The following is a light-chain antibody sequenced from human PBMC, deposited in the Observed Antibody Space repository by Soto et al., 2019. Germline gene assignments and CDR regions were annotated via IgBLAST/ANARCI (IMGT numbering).Light chain of an antibody. CDR2: GAY. Sequence: EIVLTQSPGTLSLSPGERATLSCRASQSVSSSYLAWYQQKPGQAPRLLIYGAYSRATGIPDRFSGSVSGTDFTLITSRLEPEDFAVYYCQQYGSSPPITFGQGTRLEIK. CDR1: QSVSSSY. V-gene: IGKV3-20*01. J-gene: IGKJ5*01. CDR3: QQYGSSPPIT.